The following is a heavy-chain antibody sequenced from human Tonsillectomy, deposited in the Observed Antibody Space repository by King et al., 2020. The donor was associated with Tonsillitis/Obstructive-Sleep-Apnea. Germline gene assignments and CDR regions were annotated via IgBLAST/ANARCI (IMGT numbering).Heavy chain of an antibody. CDR2: INHSGST. J-gene: IGHJ4*02. CDR1: GGSFSGYY. V-gene: IGHV4-34*01. D-gene: IGHD5-18*01. CDR3: ARGLGDTADLYFDY. Sequence: VQLQQWGAGLLKPSETLSLTCAVYGGSFSGYYWSWIRQPPGKGLEWIGEINHSGSTNYNPSLNSRVTISVDTSKNQFSLKLSSLTAADTAVYYCARGLGDTADLYFDYWGQGTLVTVSS.